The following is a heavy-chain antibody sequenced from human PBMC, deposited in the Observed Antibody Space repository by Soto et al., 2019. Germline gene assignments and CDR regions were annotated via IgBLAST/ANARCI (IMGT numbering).Heavy chain of an antibody. CDR2: IKGDGSLK. Sequence: PGGSLRLSCEAAGFPFSGDWMSWVRQAPGKGLEWVANIKGDGSLKFYVDSVKGRFTISRDNAKNSLYLQMNSLRVEDTGVYYCATSAGAPGNYWGQGTLVTVSS. CDR3: ATSAGAPGNY. V-gene: IGHV3-7*01. J-gene: IGHJ4*02. CDR1: GFPFSGDW. D-gene: IGHD1-26*01.